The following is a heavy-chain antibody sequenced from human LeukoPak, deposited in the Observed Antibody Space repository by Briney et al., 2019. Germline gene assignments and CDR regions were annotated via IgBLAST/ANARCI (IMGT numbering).Heavy chain of an antibody. Sequence: GGSLRLSCSASAVTFKTYNMNWVRQVPGKGLEWVAVISYDGSNKYYADSVKGRFTISRDNSKNTLYLQMNSLRAEDTAVYYCAKDGRYDILTGGWFDPWGQGTLVTVSS. J-gene: IGHJ5*02. CDR3: AKDGRYDILTGGWFDP. D-gene: IGHD3-9*01. CDR2: ISYDGSNK. V-gene: IGHV3-30*18. CDR1: AVTFKTYN.